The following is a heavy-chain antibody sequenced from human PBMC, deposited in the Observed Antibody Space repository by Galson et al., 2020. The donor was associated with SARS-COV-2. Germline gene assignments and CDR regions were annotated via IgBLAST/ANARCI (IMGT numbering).Heavy chain of an antibody. D-gene: IGHD4-17*01. V-gene: IGHV5-51*01. Sequence: KVSCKGSGYSFTSYWIGWVRQMPGKGLEWMGIIYPGDSDTRYSPSFQGQVTISADKSISTAYLQWSSLKASDTAMYYCARLSGHMTTVDWFDPWGQGTLVTVSS. CDR2: IYPGDSDT. CDR1: GYSFTSYW. CDR3: ARLSGHMTTVDWFDP. J-gene: IGHJ5*02.